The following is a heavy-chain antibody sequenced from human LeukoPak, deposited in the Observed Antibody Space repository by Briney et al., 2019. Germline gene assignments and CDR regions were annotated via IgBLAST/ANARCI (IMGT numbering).Heavy chain of an antibody. Sequence: GGSLRLSCAASGFTFSSNAMSWVRQAPGKGLEWVSAISGSGGSTYYADSVKGRFTISRDNSNNTLYLQMNSLRAEDTAVYYCAKGPAAAKDFDCWGQGTLVTVSS. CDR3: AKGPAAAKDFDC. J-gene: IGHJ4*02. D-gene: IGHD2-2*01. V-gene: IGHV3-23*01. CDR1: GFTFSSNA. CDR2: ISGSGGST.